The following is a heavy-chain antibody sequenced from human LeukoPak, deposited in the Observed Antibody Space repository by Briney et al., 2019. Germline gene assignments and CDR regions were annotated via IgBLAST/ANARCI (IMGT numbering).Heavy chain of an antibody. V-gene: IGHV1-2*02. J-gene: IGHJ4*02. CDR1: GYTFTGYY. CDR3: ARGTAYYYDSSGKTWDY. Sequence: ASVKVSCKTSGYTFTGYYMHWVRQAPGQGLEWMGWINPNSGGTNYAQKFQGRVTMTRDTSISTAYMELSGLRSDDAAVYYCARGTAYYYDSSGKTWDYWGQGTLVTVSS. D-gene: IGHD3-22*01. CDR2: INPNSGGT.